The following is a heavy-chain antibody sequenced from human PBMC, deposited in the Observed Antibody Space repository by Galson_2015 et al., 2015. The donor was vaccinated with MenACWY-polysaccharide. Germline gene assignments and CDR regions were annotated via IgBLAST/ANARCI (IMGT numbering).Heavy chain of an antibody. Sequence: TLSLTCTVSGDSLSSGVYYWTWIRQPAGKGLEWIGRIYNNGNTKYSPSLKSRVTLSVDTSKNQFSLNLTSVTAADTAVYYCARGLPSGLYNWFDPWGQGTLVTVSS. CDR3: ARGLPSGLYNWFDP. V-gene: IGHV4-61*02. D-gene: IGHD6-25*01. J-gene: IGHJ5*02. CDR1: GDSLSSGVYY. CDR2: IYNNGNT.